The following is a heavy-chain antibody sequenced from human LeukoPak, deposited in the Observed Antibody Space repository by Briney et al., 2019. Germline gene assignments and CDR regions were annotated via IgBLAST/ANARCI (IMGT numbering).Heavy chain of an antibody. CDR1: GFTFTSSA. CDR3: AAARHFDSSGYRVSEPKHQLDY. Sequence: SVKVSCKASGFTFTSSAMQWVRQARGQRLEWIGWIVVGSGNTNYAQKFQERVTITRDMSTSTAYMELSSLRSEDTAVYYCAAARHFDSSGYRVSEPKHQLDYWGQGTLVTVSS. D-gene: IGHD3-22*01. V-gene: IGHV1-58*02. J-gene: IGHJ4*02. CDR2: IVVGSGNT.